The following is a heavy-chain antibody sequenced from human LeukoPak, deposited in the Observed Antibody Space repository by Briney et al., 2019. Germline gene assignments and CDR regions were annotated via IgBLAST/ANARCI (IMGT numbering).Heavy chain of an antibody. CDR1: GFTFSSYG. CDR2: ISGSGGRT. D-gene: IGHD3-3*01. CDR3: AKYGVAAGQGPYYFDY. V-gene: IGHV3-23*01. Sequence: GGSLRLSCAASGFTFSSYGMTWVRQAPGRGLEWVSSISGSGGRTYYADSVKGRFTISRDNAKNMLFLQMNNLRVEDTAIYYCAKYGVAAGQGPYYFDYWAREPWSPSPQ. J-gene: IGHJ4*02.